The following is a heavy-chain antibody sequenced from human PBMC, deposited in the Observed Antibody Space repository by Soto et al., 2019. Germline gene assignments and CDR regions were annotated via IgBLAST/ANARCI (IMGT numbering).Heavy chain of an antibody. CDR2: TYYRSKWYN. CDR3: ARDLPLPTWIQLWLLSPYDY. J-gene: IGHJ4*02. CDR1: GDSVSSNSAA. Sequence: SQTLSLTCAISGDSVSSNSAAWNWIRQSPSRGLEWLGRTYYRSKWYNDYAVSVKSRITINPDTSKNQFSLQLNSVTPEDTALYYCARDLPLPTWIQLWLLSPYDYWGQGTLVTVSS. V-gene: IGHV6-1*01. D-gene: IGHD5-18*01.